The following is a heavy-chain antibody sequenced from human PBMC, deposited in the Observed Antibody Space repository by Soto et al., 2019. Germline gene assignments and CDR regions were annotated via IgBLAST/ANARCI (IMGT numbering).Heavy chain of an antibody. J-gene: IGHJ4*02. CDR3: ARENSYDSSGYSYFDY. V-gene: IGHV1-18*01. D-gene: IGHD3-22*01. Sequence: ASVKVSCKASGYTFTSYGISWVRQAPGQGLEWMGWISAYNGNTNYAQKLQGRVTMTTDTSTSTAYMELRSLRSDDTAVYYCARENSYDSSGYSYFDYWGQGTLVTVSS. CDR1: GYTFTSYG. CDR2: ISAYNGNT.